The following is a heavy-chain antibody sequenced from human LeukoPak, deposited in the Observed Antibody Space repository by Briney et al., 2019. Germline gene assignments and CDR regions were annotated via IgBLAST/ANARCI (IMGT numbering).Heavy chain of an antibody. CDR2: ISAYNGNT. J-gene: IGHJ4*02. D-gene: IGHD2-2*02. CDR3: ARVPGGGCSSTSCYTIDY. Sequence: ASVKVSCKASGYTFTSYGISWVRQAPGQGLEWMGWISAYNGNTNYAQKLQGRVTTTTDTSTSTAYMELRSLRSDDTAVYYCARVPGGGCSSTSCYTIDYWGQGTLVTVSS. V-gene: IGHV1-18*01. CDR1: GYTFTSYG.